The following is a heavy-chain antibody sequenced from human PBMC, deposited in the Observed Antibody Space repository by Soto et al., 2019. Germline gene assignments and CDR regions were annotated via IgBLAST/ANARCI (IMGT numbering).Heavy chain of an antibody. V-gene: IGHV4-4*02. CDR3: ARGPDLGWD. CDR2: IYHTGTT. D-gene: IGHD2-21*01. J-gene: IGHJ4*02. CDR1: GGSISSSHW. Sequence: QLQLQESGPGLVKPSGTLSLTCAVSGGSISSSHWWSWVRQPPGKGLEWIGEIYHTGTTNYNPSLKSRITMSIDNSHNQLSLILSSVTAADTAVYYCARGPDLGWDWGQGTLVTVSS.